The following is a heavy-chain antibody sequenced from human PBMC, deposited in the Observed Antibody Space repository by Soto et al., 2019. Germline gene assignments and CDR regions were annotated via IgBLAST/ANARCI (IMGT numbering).Heavy chain of an antibody. V-gene: IGHV1-69*11. CDR2: IIPLLGTA. CDR3: ARDTTDSSGFFQL. J-gene: IGHJ1*01. CDR1: GDSFNRFG. D-gene: IGHD3-22*01. Sequence: QDQLVQSGAEVKKPGSSVKVSCKASGDSFNRFGIGWVRQVPGQGLEWMGGIIPLLGTADYSQKFQGRVTITADEATNTAHMELSSLRSEDPAAYYCARDTTDSSGFFQLWGEGTLVTVSS.